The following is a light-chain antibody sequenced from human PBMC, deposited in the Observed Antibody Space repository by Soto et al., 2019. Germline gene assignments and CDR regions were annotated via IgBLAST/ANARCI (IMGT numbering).Light chain of an antibody. V-gene: IGLV2-14*01. CDR1: SSDVGGYNY. CDR3: SSYTSSSNWV. CDR2: DVS. Sequence: QSALTQPASVSGSPGQSITISCTGTSSDVGGYNYVSWYQQHPGKAPKLMIYDVSNRLSGVSNRFSGSKSGNTASLTISGLQAEDEADYYCSSYTSSSNWVFGGGTKLPVL. J-gene: IGLJ3*02.